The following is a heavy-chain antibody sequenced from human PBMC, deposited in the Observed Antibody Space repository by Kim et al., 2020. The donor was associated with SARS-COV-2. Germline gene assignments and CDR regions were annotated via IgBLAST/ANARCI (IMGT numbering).Heavy chain of an antibody. CDR3: ARVVVVPAAPFDY. J-gene: IGHJ4*02. V-gene: IGHV3-30*04. Sequence: GGSLRLSCAASGFTFSSYAMHWVRQAPGKGLEWVAVISYDGSNKYYADSVKGRFTISRDNSKNTLYLQMNSLRAEDTAVYYCARVVVVPAAPFDYWGQGTLVTVSS. CDR2: ISYDGSNK. D-gene: IGHD2-2*01. CDR1: GFTFSSYA.